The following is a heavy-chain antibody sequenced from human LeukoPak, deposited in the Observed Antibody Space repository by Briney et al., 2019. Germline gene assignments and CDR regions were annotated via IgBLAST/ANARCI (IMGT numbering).Heavy chain of an antibody. J-gene: IGHJ3*02. CDR2: IWYDGSNK. CDR3: ARVGLLVAFDI. V-gene: IGHV3-33*01. Sequence: PGRSLRLSCAACGFTFSSYAMHWVRQAPGKGLEWVAVIWYDGSNKYYADSVKGRFTISRDNSKNTLYLQMNSLRAEDTAVYYCARVGLLVAFDIWGQGIMVTVSS. CDR1: GFTFSSYA. D-gene: IGHD2-8*02.